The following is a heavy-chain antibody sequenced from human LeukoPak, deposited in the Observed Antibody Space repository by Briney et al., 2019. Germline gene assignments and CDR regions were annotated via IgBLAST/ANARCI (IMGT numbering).Heavy chain of an antibody. J-gene: IGHJ6*02. D-gene: IGHD3-3*01. CDR1: GFTFSSYW. Sequence: GGSLRLSCAASGFTFSSYWMSWVRQAPGKGREWVANIKQDGSEKYYVDSVKGRFTISRDNAKNSLYLQMNSLRAEDTAVYYCAREMTIFGVVNSYYGMDVWGQGTTVTVSS. V-gene: IGHV3-7*05. CDR3: AREMTIFGVVNSYYGMDV. CDR2: IKQDGSEK.